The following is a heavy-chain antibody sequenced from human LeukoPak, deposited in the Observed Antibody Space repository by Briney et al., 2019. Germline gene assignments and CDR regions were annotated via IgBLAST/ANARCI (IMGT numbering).Heavy chain of an antibody. V-gene: IGHV1-18*01. Sequence: ASVKVSCKASGYTFTSYGISWVRQAPGQGLEWMGWISAYNGNTNYAQKLQGRVTMTTDTSTNTAYMELRSLRSDDTATYYCARVFYGSGSSFWLDSWGQGTLVTASS. D-gene: IGHD3-10*01. J-gene: IGHJ5*01. CDR3: ARVFYGSGSSFWLDS. CDR2: ISAYNGNT. CDR1: GYTFTSYG.